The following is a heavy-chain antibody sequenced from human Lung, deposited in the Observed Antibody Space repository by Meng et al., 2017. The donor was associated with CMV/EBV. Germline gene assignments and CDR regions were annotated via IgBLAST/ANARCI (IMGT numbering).Heavy chain of an antibody. Sequence: LXCTVSGYSISSPYYWGWIRQPPGMGLEWIGSIYYSGNTYYNPSLKSRVTISVDTSKNQFSLKLSSVTAADTAVYYCARDRRGSYVTGWGYWGQGTXVTVSS. J-gene: IGHJ4*02. V-gene: IGHV4-38-2*02. CDR1: GYSISSPYY. CDR2: IYYSGNT. CDR3: ARDRRGSYVTGWGY. D-gene: IGHD3-16*01.